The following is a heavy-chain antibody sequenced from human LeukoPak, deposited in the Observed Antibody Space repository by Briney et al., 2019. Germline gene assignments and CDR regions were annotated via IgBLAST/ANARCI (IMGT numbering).Heavy chain of an antibody. CDR1: GCTFTRYG. V-gene: IGHV1-18*01. D-gene: IGHD3-9*01. Sequence: AAVKVSCKASGCTFTRYGFRLVRQAPGQGLEWMGWISAYNGNTNYAQKLQGRVTMTTYTSTSTAYMELRSLRSDDTAVYYCARESVLLRYFDWFSEYNWFDPWGQGTLVTVSS. CDR2: ISAYNGNT. CDR3: ARESVLLRYFDWFSEYNWFDP. J-gene: IGHJ5*02.